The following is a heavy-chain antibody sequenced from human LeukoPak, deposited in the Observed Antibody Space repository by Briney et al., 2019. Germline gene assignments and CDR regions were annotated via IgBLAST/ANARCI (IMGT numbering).Heavy chain of an antibody. CDR1: GFIVSSND. CDR2: IYSGGST. V-gene: IGHV3-66*01. Sequence: GGSLRLSCAASGFIVSSNDMKWVRQAPGKGLEWVSVIYSGGSTYYADSVKGRFTISRDNAKNSLYLQMNSLRAEDTAVYYCARDVGFGDPYYMDVWGKGTTVTISS. D-gene: IGHD3-10*01. CDR3: ARDVGFGDPYYMDV. J-gene: IGHJ6*03.